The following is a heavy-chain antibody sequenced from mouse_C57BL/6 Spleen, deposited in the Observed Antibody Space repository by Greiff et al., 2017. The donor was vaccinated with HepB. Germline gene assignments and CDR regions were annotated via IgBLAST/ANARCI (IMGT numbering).Heavy chain of an antibody. CDR1: GFTINDYY. CDR3: ASRDYFDY. V-gene: IGHV14-2*01. J-gene: IGHJ2*01. CDR2: IDPEDGDT. Sequence: EVQLQQSGAELVKQGASVKLSCTASGFTINDYYMHWVKQRPEQGLEWIGSIDPEDGDTKYAPKFQGKATITADTSSNTAYLQLSSLTSEDTAVFYCASRDYFDYWGQGTTLTVSS.